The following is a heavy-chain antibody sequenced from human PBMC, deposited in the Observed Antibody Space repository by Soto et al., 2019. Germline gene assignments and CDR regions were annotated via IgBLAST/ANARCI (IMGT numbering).Heavy chain of an antibody. Sequence: GGSLRLSCAASGFTVSSNYMSWVRQAPGKGLEWVSVIYSGGSTYYADSVKGRFTISRDNSKNTLYLQMNSLRAEDTAVYYCARHYYDSSGYYFVGPFDYRGQGTLVTVSS. CDR3: ARHYYDSSGYYFVGPFDY. CDR1: GFTVSSNY. CDR2: IYSGGST. V-gene: IGHV3-66*04. D-gene: IGHD3-22*01. J-gene: IGHJ4*02.